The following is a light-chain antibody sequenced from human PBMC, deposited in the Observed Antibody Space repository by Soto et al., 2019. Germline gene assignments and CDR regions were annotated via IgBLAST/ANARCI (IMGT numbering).Light chain of an antibody. CDR2: GTF. CDR3: QQYGSWT. J-gene: IGKJ1*01. V-gene: IGKV3-20*01. Sequence: EIVLTQSPGTLSVSPGARATLSCRASQTISSNNLAWYQQKPGQAPSLLNYGTFSRATGIPDRFSGSGSGTDFTITISRLEPEDSAIYYCQQYGSWTFGQGTKVEI. CDR1: QTISSNN.